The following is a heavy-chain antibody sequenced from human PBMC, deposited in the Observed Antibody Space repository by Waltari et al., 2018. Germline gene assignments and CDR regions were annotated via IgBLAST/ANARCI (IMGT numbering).Heavy chain of an antibody. D-gene: IGHD3-10*01. Sequence: QVQLVQSGAEVKKPGSSVKVSCKPYGGTFSRNTISWVRQAPGQGLEWVGGIIPMFGTTNYTPKFQDRVTITADVSTSTAYMEVNILRSEDTAVYYCATVHRGVCYWGQGSLVTVSS. CDR2: IIPMFGTT. J-gene: IGHJ4*02. CDR1: GGTFSRNT. CDR3: ATVHRGVCY. V-gene: IGHV1-69*01.